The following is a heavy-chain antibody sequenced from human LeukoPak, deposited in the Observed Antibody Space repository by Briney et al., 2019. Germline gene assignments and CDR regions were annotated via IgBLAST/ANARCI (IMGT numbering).Heavy chain of an antibody. D-gene: IGHD5-12*01. CDR2: IYYSGST. CDR1: GGSISSSSYY. J-gene: IGHJ4*02. V-gene: IGHV4-39*01. CDR3: ARHEGIVATGFDY. Sequence: SETLSLTCTVSGGSISSSSYYWGWIRQPPGKGLEWIGSIYYSGSTYYNPSLKSRATISVDTSKNQFSLKLSSVTAADTAVYYCARHEGIVATGFDYWGQGTLVTVSS.